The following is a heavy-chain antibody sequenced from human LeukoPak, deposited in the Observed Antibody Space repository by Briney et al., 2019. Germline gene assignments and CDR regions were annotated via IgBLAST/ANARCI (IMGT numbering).Heavy chain of an antibody. Sequence: ASVKVSCKASGYAFTGYYMHWVRQAPGQGLEWMGWINPNSGGTNYAQKFQGRVTMTRDTSISTAYMELSRLRSDDTAVYYCARDLGHSSSPGEDVWGQGTTVTVSS. CDR3: ARDLGHSSSPGEDV. CDR1: GYAFTGYY. CDR2: INPNSGGT. J-gene: IGHJ6*02. V-gene: IGHV1-2*02. D-gene: IGHD6-6*01.